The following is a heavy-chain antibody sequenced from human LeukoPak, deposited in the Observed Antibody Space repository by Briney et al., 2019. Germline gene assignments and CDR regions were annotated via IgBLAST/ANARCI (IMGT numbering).Heavy chain of an antibody. D-gene: IGHD4-11*01. CDR3: ARDQPTVTTFGSFYYGMDV. CDR1: GFSLSNYW. CDR2: ISSSSSYI. J-gene: IGHJ6*02. Sequence: GGSLRLSCAASGFSLSNYWMNWVRQAPGKGLEWVSSISSSSSYIYYADSVKGRFTISRDNAKNSLYLQTNSLRAEDTAVYYCARDQPTVTTFGSFYYGMDVWGQGTTVTVSS. V-gene: IGHV3-21*01.